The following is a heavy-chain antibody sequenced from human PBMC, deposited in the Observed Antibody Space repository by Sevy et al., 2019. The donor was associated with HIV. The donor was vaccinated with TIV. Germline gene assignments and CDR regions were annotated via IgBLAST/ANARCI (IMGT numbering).Heavy chain of an antibody. CDR1: GFTPSTYG. CDR3: VRGSSGRNVGSFDH. J-gene: IGHJ5*02. V-gene: IGHV3-7*04. D-gene: IGHD1-26*01. Sequence: GGSLRLSCAASGFTPSTYGMNWVRQAPGKGLEWVANIRQDGSEKHYVDSVKGRFTISRDNAKNSLYLQMNSLTAEDRAVYFCVRGSSGRNVGSFDHWGQGTLVTVSS. CDR2: IRQDGSEK.